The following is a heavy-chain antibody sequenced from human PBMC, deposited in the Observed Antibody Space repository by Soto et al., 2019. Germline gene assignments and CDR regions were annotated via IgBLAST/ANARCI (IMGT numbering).Heavy chain of an antibody. CDR1: GYPVTAYY. CDR2: INPATGAA. J-gene: IGHJ3*02. Sequence: QLHLVQSGAVVKKPGASVTVSCSASGYPVTAYYMHWVRQAPGRGLEWMGGINPATGAAKYTQTFQGRVTITRDTSTSTAFMELNGLTSEDTAVFYCARGGGVGVAGSAAFDMWGQGTLVTVSS. CDR3: ARGGGVGVAGSAAFDM. V-gene: IGHV1-2*02. D-gene: IGHD3-3*01.